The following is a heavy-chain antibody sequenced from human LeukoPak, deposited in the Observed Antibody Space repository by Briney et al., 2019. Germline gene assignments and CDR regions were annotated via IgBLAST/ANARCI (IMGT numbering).Heavy chain of an antibody. CDR1: GGSFSGYY. V-gene: IGHV4-34*01. CDR2: INHSGST. D-gene: IGHD6-19*01. J-gene: IGHJ3*02. Sequence: SETLSLTCAVHGGSFSGYYWSWIRQPPGKGLEWIGEINHSGSTNYNPSLKSRVTISVDTSKNQFSLKLSSVTAADTAVYYCARGLIAVAVNRRDAFDIWGQGTMVTVSS. CDR3: ARGLIAVAVNRRDAFDI.